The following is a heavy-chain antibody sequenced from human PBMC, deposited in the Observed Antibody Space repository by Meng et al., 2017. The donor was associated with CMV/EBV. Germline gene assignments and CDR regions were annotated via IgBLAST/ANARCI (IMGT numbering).Heavy chain of an antibody. CDR2: IKQDGSEK. CDR1: GFTFSSYW. J-gene: IGHJ6*02. Sequence: GGSLRLSCAASGFTFSSYWMSWDRQAPGKGLEWVANIKQDGSEKYYVDSVKGRFTISRDNAKNSLYLQMNSLRAEDTAVYYCARGDVPAPPFPYYYGMDVWGQGTTVTVSS. CDR3: ARGDVPAPPFPYYYGMDV. D-gene: IGHD2-2*01. V-gene: IGHV3-7*01.